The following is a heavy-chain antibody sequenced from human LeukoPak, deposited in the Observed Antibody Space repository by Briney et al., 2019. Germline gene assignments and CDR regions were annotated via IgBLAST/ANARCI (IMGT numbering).Heavy chain of an antibody. J-gene: IGHJ4*02. Sequence: GSSVKVSCKASGGTFSSYAISWVRQAPGQGLEWMGRIIPILGIANYAQKFQGRVTITADKSTSTAYMELSSLRVEDTAVYYCARDGNDWNDFDYWGQGTLVTVSS. CDR3: ARDGNDWNDFDY. D-gene: IGHD1-1*01. CDR1: GGTFSSYA. CDR2: IIPILGIA. V-gene: IGHV1-69*04.